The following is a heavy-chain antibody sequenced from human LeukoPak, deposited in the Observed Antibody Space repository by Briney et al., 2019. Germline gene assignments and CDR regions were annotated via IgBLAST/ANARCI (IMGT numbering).Heavy chain of an antibody. CDR1: GFTFSNAW. CDR2: IESKTAGGTI. J-gene: IGHJ3*02. V-gene: IGHV3-15*04. D-gene: IGHD3-10*01. CDR3: ATGSLRRLTVVRGVVDAFDI. Sequence: GGSLRLSCAASGFTFSNAWMSWVRQAPGKGLEWVGRIESKTAGGTIDYAAPVKGRFTISRDDSKNTLYLQMNSLKIEDTAVYYCATGSLRRLTVVRGVVDAFDIWGQGTMVTVSS.